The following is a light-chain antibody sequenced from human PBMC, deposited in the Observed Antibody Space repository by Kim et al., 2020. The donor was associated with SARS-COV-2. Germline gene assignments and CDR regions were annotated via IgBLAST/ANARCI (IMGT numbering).Light chain of an antibody. V-gene: IGKV3-15*01. J-gene: IGKJ4*01. CDR3: QQYNNWPPLT. CDR2: GAS. CDR1: QSVSSN. Sequence: VSPGERATLSCSASQSVSSNLAWYQQKPGQAPRLLIYGASTRATGIPARFSGSGSGTEFTLTISSLQSEDFAVYYCQQYNNWPPLTFGGGTKLEIK.